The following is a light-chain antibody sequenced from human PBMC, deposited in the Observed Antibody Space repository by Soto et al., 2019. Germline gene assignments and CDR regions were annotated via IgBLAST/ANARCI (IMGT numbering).Light chain of an antibody. Sequence: QSALTQPASVSGSPGQSITISCTGTSSDVGGYNYVSWYQQHPGKAPKLMIYDVSNRPSGVPNRFSGSKSGNTASLTISGLQAEDEADYYCRSYTSSSGYVFGTGTKVTVL. CDR3: RSYTSSSGYV. CDR1: SSDVGGYNY. J-gene: IGLJ1*01. CDR2: DVS. V-gene: IGLV2-14*01.